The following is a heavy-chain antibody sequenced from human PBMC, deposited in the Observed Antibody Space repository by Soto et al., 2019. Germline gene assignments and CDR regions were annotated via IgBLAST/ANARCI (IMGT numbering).Heavy chain of an antibody. Sequence: PSETLSLTCTVSGGSISSYYWGGIRQPPGKGLEWIGYIYYSGSTNYNPSLKSRVTISVGTSKNQFSLKLSSVTAADTAVYYCASMPAAIFREYNYYYYMDVWGKGTTVTVSS. V-gene: IGHV4-59*01. CDR1: GGSISSYY. CDR2: IYYSGST. D-gene: IGHD2-2*01. CDR3: ASMPAAIFREYNYYYYMDV. J-gene: IGHJ6*03.